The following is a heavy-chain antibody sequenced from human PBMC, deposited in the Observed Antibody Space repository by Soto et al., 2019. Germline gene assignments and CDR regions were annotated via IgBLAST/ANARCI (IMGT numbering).Heavy chain of an antibody. CDR3: ARVGCSGGSCYSIDSYYSAMDV. CDR1: GGSVSSGSYY. V-gene: IGHV4-61*01. Sequence: QVQLQESGPGLVKPSETLSLTCTVSGGSVSSGSYYWSWIRQPPGKGLEWIGYVYYTGSTNYNPSLRIRVTISIDTSKNQFALKLSSVTAAATAVYYCARVGCSGGSCYSIDSYYSAMDVWGQGTTVTSP. D-gene: IGHD2-15*01. CDR2: VYYTGST. J-gene: IGHJ6*02.